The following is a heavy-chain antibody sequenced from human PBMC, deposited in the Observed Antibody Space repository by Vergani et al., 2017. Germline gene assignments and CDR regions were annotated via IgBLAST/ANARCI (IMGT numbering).Heavy chain of an antibody. CDR1: GYTFTGYY. CDR3: ARDRIAFSRQLVRAFGY. J-gene: IGHJ4*02. CDR2: INPNSGGT. Sequence: QVQLVQSGAEVKKPGASVKVSCKASGYTFTGYYMHWVRQAPGQGLEWMGWINPNSGGTNYAQKFQGRVTMTRDTSISTAYMELSRLRSDDTAVYYCARDRIAFSRQLVRAFGYWGQGTLVTVSS. D-gene: IGHD6-13*01. V-gene: IGHV1-2*02.